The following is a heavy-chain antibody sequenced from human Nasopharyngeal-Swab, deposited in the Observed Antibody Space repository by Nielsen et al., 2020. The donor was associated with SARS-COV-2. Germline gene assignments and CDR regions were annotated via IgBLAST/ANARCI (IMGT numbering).Heavy chain of an antibody. CDR2: IFYTGNT. CDR1: GGSISSGGYY. CDR3: ARVYYSDGPLDF. D-gene: IGHD3-22*01. V-gene: IGHV4-31*03. Sequence: SETLSLTCTVSGGSISSGGYYWSWIRQHPGQGLEWIGNIFYTGNTYYSPSLKSRLMISVDTSKNQFFLKLSSVTAADTAIYYCARVYYSDGPLDFWGQGTLVTVSS. J-gene: IGHJ4*02.